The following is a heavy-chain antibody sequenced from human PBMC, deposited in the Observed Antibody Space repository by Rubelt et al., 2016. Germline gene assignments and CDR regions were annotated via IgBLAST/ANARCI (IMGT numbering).Heavy chain of an antibody. J-gene: IGHJ4*02. D-gene: IGHD6-25*01. CDR3: VSSVYKRRVVDY. CDR1: GFTFSSEW. V-gene: IGHV3-15*01. CDR2: IKSKTDGGTT. Sequence: EVQLVESGGGLVQPGGSLRLSCAASGFTFSSEWMTWVRQAPGKGLEWVGRIKSKTDGGTTDYAAPVKGRFTISRDDSKNKLYLERNSRKTEDTAVYYCVSSVYKRRVVDYWGQGTLVTVSS.